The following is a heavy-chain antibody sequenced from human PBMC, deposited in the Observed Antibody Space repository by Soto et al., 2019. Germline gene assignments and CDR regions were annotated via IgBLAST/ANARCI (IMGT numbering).Heavy chain of an antibody. Sequence: SETLSLTCTVSGGSISSSSYYWGWIRQPPGKGLEWIGNVFYSGSTYYNPSLKSRVTMSVDTSKNQFSLKLSSVTAADTAVYYCASSQRGSYFDYWGQGTLVTVSS. D-gene: IGHD5-12*01. CDR2: VFYSGST. V-gene: IGHV4-39*01. CDR3: ASSQRGSYFDY. CDR1: GGSISSSSYY. J-gene: IGHJ4*02.